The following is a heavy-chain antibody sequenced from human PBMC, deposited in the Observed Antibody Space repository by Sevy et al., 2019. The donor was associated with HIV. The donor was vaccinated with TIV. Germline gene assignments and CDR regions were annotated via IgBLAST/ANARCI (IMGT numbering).Heavy chain of an antibody. CDR2: IFHSGST. CDR3: ARDREGTIAIAAAGWFDP. J-gene: IGHJ5*02. CDR1: GGSVSSGSYY. D-gene: IGHD6-13*01. Sequence: SETLSLTCTVSGGSVSSGSYYWSWIRQPPGKGLEWIGYIFHSGSTNYNPSLKSRVTISVDTSKNEFSLRLSSVTAVDTAVYYCARDREGTIAIAAAGWFDPWGQGTLVTVSS. V-gene: IGHV4-61*01.